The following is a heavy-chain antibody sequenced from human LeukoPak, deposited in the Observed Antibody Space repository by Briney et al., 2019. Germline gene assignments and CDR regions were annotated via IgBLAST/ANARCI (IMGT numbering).Heavy chain of an antibody. Sequence: SEALSLNCTFSGVPISSYYWSWIRQPAGKGLEWIGRIYTCWSTNYNPSLKSRVTMSVDTSKNQFSLKLSSVAAADTAVYYCAISLAAADDAVFNYYYGMDVWGQGTTVTVSS. CDR2: IYTCWST. CDR3: AISLAAADDAVFNYYYGMDV. V-gene: IGHV4-4*07. CDR1: GVPISSYY. J-gene: IGHJ6*02. D-gene: IGHD6-13*01.